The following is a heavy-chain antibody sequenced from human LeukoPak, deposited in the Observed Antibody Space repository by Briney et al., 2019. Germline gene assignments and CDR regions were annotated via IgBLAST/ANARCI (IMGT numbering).Heavy chain of an antibody. Sequence: SETLSLTCTVSRGSISPYYWSWIRQPPGKRLEWIGYISYSGSTKYNPSLKSRVTMSVDTSKNQFSLKVNSVTAADTAVYYCAGYGSGSYQLDYWGQGTLVTVSS. CDR2: ISYSGST. CDR3: AGYGSGSYQLDY. V-gene: IGHV4-59*01. CDR1: RGSISPYY. D-gene: IGHD3-10*01. J-gene: IGHJ4*02.